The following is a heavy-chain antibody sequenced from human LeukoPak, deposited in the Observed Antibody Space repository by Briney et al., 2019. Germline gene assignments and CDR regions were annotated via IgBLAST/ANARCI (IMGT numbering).Heavy chain of an antibody. J-gene: IGHJ4*02. D-gene: IGHD2-8*02. CDR3: ARHLTGGTYPLDY. CDR1: GDSMIGSY. CDR2: IHYNGIT. Sequence: SETPSLTCTVSGDSMIGSYWSWIRQPPGKGLEWIAYIHYNGITNYNPSLNSRLTMLLDMSKNQFSLNLRSVTAADTAIYYCARHLTGGTYPLDYWGQGTLVTVSS. V-gene: IGHV4-59*08.